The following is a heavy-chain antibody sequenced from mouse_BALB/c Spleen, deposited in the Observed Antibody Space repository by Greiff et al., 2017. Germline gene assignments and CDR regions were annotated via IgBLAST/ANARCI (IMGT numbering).Heavy chain of an antibody. CDR2: IRSKSNNYAT. D-gene: IGHD3-2*01. V-gene: IGHV10-1*02. Sequence: EVKLVESGGGLVQPKGSLKLSCAASGFTFNTYAMNWVRQAPGKGLEWVARIRSKSNNYATYYADSVKDRFTISRDDSQSMLYLQMNNLKTEDTAMYYCVKTARATAMDYWGQGTSGTVSS. CDR1: GFTFNTYA. J-gene: IGHJ4*01. CDR3: VKTARATAMDY.